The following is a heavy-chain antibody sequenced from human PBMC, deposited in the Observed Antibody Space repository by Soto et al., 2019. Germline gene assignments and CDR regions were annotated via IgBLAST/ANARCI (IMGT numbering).Heavy chain of an antibody. CDR3: ARDGVADGNINFDY. CDR1: GYMFTKSA. J-gene: IGHJ4*01. CDR2: ISGDSGNT. V-gene: IGHV1-3*01. Sequence: KVSCKASGYMFTKSAMHWVRQAPGQRLEWMGWISGDSGNTKYSPKLQDRVTITRDTSASTAYMELSSLRSEDTALYYCARDGVADGNINFDYWGQGTLVTVSS.